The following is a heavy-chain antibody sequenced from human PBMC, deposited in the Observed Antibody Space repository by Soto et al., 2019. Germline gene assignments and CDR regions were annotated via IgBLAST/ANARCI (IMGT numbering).Heavy chain of an antibody. CDR2: IKEDGSEK. Sequence: EVQLVGSGGDLVQPGGSLTLSCEASGFSLSNYWMKWVRQAPGKGLEWVANIKEDGSEKYYVDSVKGRFTISRDNAKNAVYLQMNSLRAEDTAMYYCARGTPYCTTTSCSPSYYYGIEVWGQGTTVTVSS. J-gene: IGHJ6*02. D-gene: IGHD2-2*01. CDR1: GFSLSNYW. V-gene: IGHV3-7*05. CDR3: ARGTPYCTTTSCSPSYYYGIEV.